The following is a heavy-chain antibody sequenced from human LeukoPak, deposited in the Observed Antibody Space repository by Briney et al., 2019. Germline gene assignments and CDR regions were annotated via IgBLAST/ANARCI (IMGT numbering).Heavy chain of an antibody. CDR1: GGSISSYY. CDR2: IYHSGRT. D-gene: IGHD3-3*01. J-gene: IGHJ3*02. CDR3: ARAFRGIFGVFEAFDI. Sequence: SETLSLTCTVSGGSISSYYWSWIRQLPGKGLEWIGIIYHSGRTDYNPSLKSRVTISEDTSKNQFSLKLSSVTAADTAVYYCARAFRGIFGVFEAFDIWGQGTMVTVSS. V-gene: IGHV4-59*08.